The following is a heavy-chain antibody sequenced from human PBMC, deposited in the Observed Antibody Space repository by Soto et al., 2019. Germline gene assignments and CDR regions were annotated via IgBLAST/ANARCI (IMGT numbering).Heavy chain of an antibody. J-gene: IGHJ4*01. CDR3: AKGRDGYNPFDY. Sequence: SLRLSCAASGFTFYDYAIHWFRQAPGKGLEWVSGISWNSGNIGYADSVKGRFTISRDNAKNSLPLQMSSLRAEDTALYYCAKGRDGYNPFDYWGHGSLVTVSS. CDR1: GFTFYDYA. V-gene: IGHV3-9*01. CDR2: ISWNSGNI. D-gene: IGHD5-12*01.